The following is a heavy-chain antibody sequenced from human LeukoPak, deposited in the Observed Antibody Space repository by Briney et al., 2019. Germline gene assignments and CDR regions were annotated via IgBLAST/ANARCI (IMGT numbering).Heavy chain of an antibody. CDR1: GGTSSSYA. J-gene: IGHJ4*02. V-gene: IGHV1-69*13. D-gene: IGHD3-9*01. CDR3: ARAGDYDILTGYSELGPLDY. CDR2: IIPIFGTA. Sequence: SVKVSCKASGGTSSSYAISWVRQAPGQGLEWMGGIIPIFGTANYAQKFQGRVTITADESTSTAYMELSSLRSEDTAVYYCARAGDYDILTGYSELGPLDYWGQGTLVTVSS.